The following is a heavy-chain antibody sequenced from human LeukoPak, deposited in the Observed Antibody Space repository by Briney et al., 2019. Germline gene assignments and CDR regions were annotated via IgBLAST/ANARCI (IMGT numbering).Heavy chain of an antibody. J-gene: IGHJ4*02. CDR2: IRYDGSNK. Sequence: GGSLRLSCAASRFTFSSYGMHWVRQAPGKGLEWVAFIRYDGSNKYYADSVKGRFTISRDNSKNTLYPQMNSLRAEDTAVYYCAKDYSGYSYGRRGYFDYWGQGTLVTVSS. CDR3: AKDYSGYSYGRRGYFDY. CDR1: RFTFSSYG. V-gene: IGHV3-30*02. D-gene: IGHD5-18*01.